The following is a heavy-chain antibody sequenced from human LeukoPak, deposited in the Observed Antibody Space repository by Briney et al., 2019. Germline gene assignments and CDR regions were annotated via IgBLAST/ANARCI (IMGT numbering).Heavy chain of an antibody. CDR3: ARESSGWLQLFDY. CDR1: GFTVSSKY. Sequence: PGGSLRLSCAASGFTVSSKYMNWVRQAPGKGLEWVSVIYSGGSTYYADSVKGRFTISRDNSKNTVYLQMNSLRAEDTAVYYCARESSGWLQLFDYWGQGTLVTVSS. J-gene: IGHJ4*02. D-gene: IGHD5-24*01. V-gene: IGHV3-66*01. CDR2: IYSGGST.